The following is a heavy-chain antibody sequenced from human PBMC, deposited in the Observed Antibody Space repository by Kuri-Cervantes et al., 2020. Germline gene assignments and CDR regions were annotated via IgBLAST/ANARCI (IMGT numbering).Heavy chain of an antibody. CDR3: TTLAAAGTHDY. CDR2: IKSKTDGGTT. V-gene: IGHV3-15*01. Sequence: LSLTCAASGFTFSNAWMSWVRQAPGKGLEWVGRIKSKTDGGTTDYAAPVKGRFTISRDDSKNTLYLQKNSLKTEDTAVYYCTTLAAAGTHDYWGQGTLVTVSS. J-gene: IGHJ4*02. D-gene: IGHD6-13*01. CDR1: GFTFSNAW.